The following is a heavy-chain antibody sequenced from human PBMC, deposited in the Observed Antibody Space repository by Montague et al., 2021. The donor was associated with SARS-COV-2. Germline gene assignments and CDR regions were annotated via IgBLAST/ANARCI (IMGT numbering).Heavy chain of an antibody. D-gene: IGHD3-10*01. CDR1: GGSFSGFY. CDR2: INHGGST. V-gene: IGHV4-34*01. J-gene: IGHJ6*03. Sequence: SETLSLTCAVSGGSFSGFYWSWLRQPPGKGLEWIGEINHGGSTKYSPSLKSRLTISADTSKNQFSLKLTSVAAAGTAVYYCARLRDGVVPSPILGVGPYYSYYYMDVWGRGTTVTVSS. CDR3: ARLRDGVVPSPILGVGPYYSYYYMDV.